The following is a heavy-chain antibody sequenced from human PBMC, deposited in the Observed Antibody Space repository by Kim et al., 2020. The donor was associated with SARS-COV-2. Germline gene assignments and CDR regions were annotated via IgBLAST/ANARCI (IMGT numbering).Heavy chain of an antibody. CDR1: GFTFSSYA. D-gene: IGHD1-1*01. CDR2: ISSNGGST. J-gene: IGHJ3*02. Sequence: GGSLRLSCAASGFTFSSYAMHWVRQAPGKGLEYVSAISSNGGSTYYANSVKGRFTISRDNSKNTLYLQMGSLRAEDMAVYYCATNGTGGAFDIWGQGTMVTVSS. V-gene: IGHV3-64*01. CDR3: ATNGTGGAFDI.